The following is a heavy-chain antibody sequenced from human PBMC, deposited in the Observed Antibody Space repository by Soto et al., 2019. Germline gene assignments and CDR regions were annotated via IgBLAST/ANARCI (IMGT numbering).Heavy chain of an antibody. CDR1: GFTFSSYA. J-gene: IGHJ4*02. Sequence: GGSLRLSCAASGFTFSSYAMHWVRQAPGKGLEWVAVISYDGSNKYYADSVKGRFTISRDNSKNTLYLQMNSLRAEDTAVYYCARSPTTPTYCSGGSCYGVGYYFDYWGQGTLVTVSS. V-gene: IGHV3-30-3*01. CDR3: ARSPTTPTYCSGGSCYGVGYYFDY. CDR2: ISYDGSNK. D-gene: IGHD2-15*01.